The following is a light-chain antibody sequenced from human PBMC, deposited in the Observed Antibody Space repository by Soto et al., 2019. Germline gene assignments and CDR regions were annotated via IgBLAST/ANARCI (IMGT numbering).Light chain of an antibody. CDR1: QSVSRSY. Sequence: EIVMTQSPGTLSLARGERATLSCRSSQSVSRSYLAWYQQKPGQAPRLLIYDTSSRATGIPDRFSGSGFGTDFTLAISRLEPEDLGVYYCQQCGSSPSFGRGTKLELK. J-gene: IGKJ1*01. V-gene: IGKV3-20*01. CDR2: DTS. CDR3: QQCGSSPS.